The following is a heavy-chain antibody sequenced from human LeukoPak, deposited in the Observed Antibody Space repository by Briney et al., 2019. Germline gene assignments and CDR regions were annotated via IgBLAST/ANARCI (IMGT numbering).Heavy chain of an antibody. D-gene: IGHD3-10*01. CDR3: ARAHSRGITMVRGAIFDY. Sequence: ASVKVSCKASGGTFSSYAISWVRQAPGQGLEWMGGIIPIFGTANYAQKFQGRVTITADESTSTAYMELRSLRSDDTAVYYCARAHSRGITMVRGAIFDYWGQGTLVTVSS. J-gene: IGHJ4*02. CDR2: IIPIFGTA. CDR1: GGTFSSYA. V-gene: IGHV1-69*13.